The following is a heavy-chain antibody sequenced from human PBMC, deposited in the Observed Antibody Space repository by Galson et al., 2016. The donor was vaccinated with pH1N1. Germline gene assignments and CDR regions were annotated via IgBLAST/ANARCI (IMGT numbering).Heavy chain of an antibody. V-gene: IGHV1-69*13. CDR3: VRSTGYNKVNGPFDV. J-gene: IGHJ3*01. CDR2: IMPIFGTT. D-gene: IGHD1-14*01. Sequence: SVKVSCKASGGPLSSYATGWVRQAPGQGPEWMGGIMPIFGTTKYEQKFQGRVTITADERSGSAYMGLGGLTFMDTAVYYCVRSTGYNKVNGPFDVWGQGTLVIVSS. CDR1: GGPLSSYA.